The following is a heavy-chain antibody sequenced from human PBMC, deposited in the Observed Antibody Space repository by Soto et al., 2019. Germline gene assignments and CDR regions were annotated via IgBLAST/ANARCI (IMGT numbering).Heavy chain of an antibody. CDR2: ISHSGST. J-gene: IGHJ4*02. CDR3: ARDKITGLFDY. V-gene: IGHV4-31*03. Sequence: SETLSLTCTVSGGSISSGGYYWSWIRQHPGTGLEWIGEISHSGSTNYNPSLKSRVTISVDTSKNQFSLKLTSVTAADTAVYYCARDKITGLFDYWGQGTLVTVSS. D-gene: IGHD2-8*02. CDR1: GGSISSGGYY.